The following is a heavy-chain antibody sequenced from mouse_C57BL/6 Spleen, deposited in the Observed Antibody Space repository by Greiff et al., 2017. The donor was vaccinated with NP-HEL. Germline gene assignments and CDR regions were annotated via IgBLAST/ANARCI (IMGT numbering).Heavy chain of an antibody. CDR1: GYTFTSYW. CDR3: ARHSNPYYFDY. D-gene: IGHD2-5*01. V-gene: IGHV1-52*01. CDR2: IDPSDSET. J-gene: IGHJ2*01. Sequence: QVQLQQPGAELVRPGSSVKLSCKASGYTFTSYWMHWVKQRPIQGLEWIGNIDPSDSETHYNQKFKDKATLTVDKSSSTAYMQLSSLTSEDSAVYYCARHSNPYYFDYWGQGTTLTVSS.